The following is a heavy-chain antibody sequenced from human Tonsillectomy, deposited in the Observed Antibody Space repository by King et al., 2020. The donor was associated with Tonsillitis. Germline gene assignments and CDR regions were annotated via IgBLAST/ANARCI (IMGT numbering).Heavy chain of an antibody. D-gene: IGHD3-10*01. CDR1: GFTFSSYS. V-gene: IGHV3-21*01. CDR2: ISRSSNYV. CDR3: AKGRAHGYFFDY. J-gene: IGHJ4*02. Sequence: VQLVESGGGLVQPGGSLRLSCAASGFTFSSYSMNWVRQAPGKGLEWVSSISRSSNYVYYADSVRGRFTISRDNATNSLFLQVNSLRVEDTAVYFCAKGRAHGYFFDYWGQGTLVTVSS.